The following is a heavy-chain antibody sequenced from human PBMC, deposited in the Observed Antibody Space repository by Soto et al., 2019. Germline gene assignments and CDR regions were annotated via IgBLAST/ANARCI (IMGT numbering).Heavy chain of an antibody. V-gene: IGHV4-30-4*01. CDR2: VYYTGST. CDR1: GGSIISDEYY. CDR3: ARDRSNSPDLLDS. D-gene: IGHD1-1*01. J-gene: IGHJ4*02. Sequence: SETLSLTCSVSGGSIISDEYYWTWIRQPPGGGLEWIGHVYYTGSTSYSPSLKSRLTISVDTSKNQFSLRLNSVSDADTASYYCARDRSNSPDLLDSWGRGTLVTVSS.